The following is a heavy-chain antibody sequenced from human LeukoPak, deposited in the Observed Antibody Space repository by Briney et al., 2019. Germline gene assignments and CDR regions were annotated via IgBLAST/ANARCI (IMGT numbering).Heavy chain of an antibody. Sequence: GGSLRLSCAASGFTFSSYAMSWVRQAPGKGLEWVSAISGSGGSTYYADSVKGRFTISRDNSKNTLYLQMNSLRAEDTAVYYCARGVMVRGVNLDYWGQGTLVTVSS. CDR3: ARGVMVRGVNLDY. D-gene: IGHD3-10*01. J-gene: IGHJ4*02. CDR1: GFTFSSYA. CDR2: ISGSGGST. V-gene: IGHV3-23*01.